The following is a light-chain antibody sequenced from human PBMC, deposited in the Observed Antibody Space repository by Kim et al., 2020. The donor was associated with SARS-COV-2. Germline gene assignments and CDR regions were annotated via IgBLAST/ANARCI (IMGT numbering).Light chain of an antibody. CDR3: QQANHFPLT. CDR2: GAS. Sequence: ASVGDRVTITCRASQNINSWLAWYQQKPGKAPKLLIHGASTLESGVPPRFSGGGAGTEFTLTIATVQPEDFATYYCQQANHFPLTFGGGTKVDIK. CDR1: QNINSW. V-gene: IGKV1-12*01. J-gene: IGKJ4*01.